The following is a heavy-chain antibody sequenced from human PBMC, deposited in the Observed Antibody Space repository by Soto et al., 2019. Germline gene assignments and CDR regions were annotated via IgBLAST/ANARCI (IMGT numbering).Heavy chain of an antibody. J-gene: IGHJ5*02. CDR1: GFTFSSYA. V-gene: IGHV3-30-3*01. Sequence: GGSLRLSCAASGFTFSSYAMHWVRQAPGKGLEWVAVISYDGSNKYYADSVKGRFTISRDNSKNTLYLQMNSLRAEDTAVYYCASSRFLRHWFDPWGQGTLVTV. CDR3: ASSRFLRHWFDP. CDR2: ISYDGSNK. D-gene: IGHD6-6*01.